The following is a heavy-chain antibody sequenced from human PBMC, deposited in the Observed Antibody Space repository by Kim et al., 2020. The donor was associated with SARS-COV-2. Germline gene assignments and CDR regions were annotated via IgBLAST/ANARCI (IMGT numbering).Heavy chain of an antibody. CDR2: IKEDGSEK. CDR1: GLTFSSYW. V-gene: IGHV3-7*01. CDR3: ARDPINYYYGMDV. J-gene: IGHJ6*02. Sequence: GGSLRLSCAASGLTFSSYWMSWVRQAPGKGLEWVAKIKEDGSEKYYVDSVKGRFTISRDNAKNSLYLQMNSLRAEDTAVYYCARDPINYYYGMDVWGQGTTVTVSS.